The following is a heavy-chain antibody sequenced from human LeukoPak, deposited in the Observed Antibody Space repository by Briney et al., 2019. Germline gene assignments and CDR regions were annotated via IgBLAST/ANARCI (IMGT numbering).Heavy chain of an antibody. CDR1: GYSFTSYW. Sequence: GESPKISCKGSGYSFTSYWIGWVRQMPGKGLEWMGIIYPGDSDTRYSPSFQGQVTISADKSISTAYLQWSSLKASDTAMYYCARASVDYYYYYGMDVWGQGTTVTVSS. D-gene: IGHD6-19*01. V-gene: IGHV5-51*01. CDR2: IYPGDSDT. CDR3: ARASVDYYYYYGMDV. J-gene: IGHJ6*02.